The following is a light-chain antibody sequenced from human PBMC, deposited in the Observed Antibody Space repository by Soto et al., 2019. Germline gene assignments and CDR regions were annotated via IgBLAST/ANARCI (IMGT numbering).Light chain of an antibody. Sequence: ESMLTQSPGTLSLSPGERATLSCRASQSISSRYLTRYQHKPGQAPRLLIYGASIRATGIPDRFSGSGSGTDFTLTISRLEPEDFAVYYCQQFRSSPPAFTFGQGTKLEI. CDR1: QSISSRY. CDR3: QQFRSSPPAFT. CDR2: GAS. V-gene: IGKV3-20*01. J-gene: IGKJ2*01.